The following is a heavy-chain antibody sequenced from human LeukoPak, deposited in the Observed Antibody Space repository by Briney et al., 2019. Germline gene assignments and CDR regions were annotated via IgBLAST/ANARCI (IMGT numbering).Heavy chain of an antibody. CDR3: ARDARRGLDFDY. J-gene: IGHJ4*02. D-gene: IGHD6-6*01. Sequence: SVKVSFKASGGTFIIYAISWVRQAPGQGREWMGGIIPIFGTANYAQKFQGRVTITADESTSTAYMELSSLRSEDTAVYYCARDARRGLDFDYWGQGTLVTVSS. V-gene: IGHV1-69*13. CDR2: IIPIFGTA. CDR1: GGTFIIYA.